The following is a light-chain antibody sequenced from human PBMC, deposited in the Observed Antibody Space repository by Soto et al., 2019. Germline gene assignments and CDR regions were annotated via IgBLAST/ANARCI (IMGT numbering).Light chain of an antibody. CDR2: GAS. Sequence: EIVMTQSPSTLSVSPWERSGLSFVASQSVSSKLAWYQQKPGQAPRLLIYGASTRATGIPARFSGSGSGTEFTLTISSLQSEDFAVYYCQQYNNWPPITLGQGTRLEIK. CDR3: QQYNNWPPIT. J-gene: IGKJ5*01. V-gene: IGKV3-15*01. CDR1: QSVSSK.